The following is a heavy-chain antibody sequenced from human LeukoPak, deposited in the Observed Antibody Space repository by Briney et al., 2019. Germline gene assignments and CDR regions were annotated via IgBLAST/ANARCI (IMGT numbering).Heavy chain of an antibody. CDR3: ARQSSGSNRGYYFDY. D-gene: IGHD1-26*01. CDR2: IYHSGST. Sequence: SETLSLTFTVSGGSLSSSTYYWGWIRQPPGKGLEWIGSIYHSGSTYYNPSLKSRVTISVDTSKNQFSLKLSSVTAADTAVHYCARQSSGSNRGYYFDYWGQGILVTVSS. V-gene: IGHV4-39*01. J-gene: IGHJ4*02. CDR1: GGSLSSSTYY.